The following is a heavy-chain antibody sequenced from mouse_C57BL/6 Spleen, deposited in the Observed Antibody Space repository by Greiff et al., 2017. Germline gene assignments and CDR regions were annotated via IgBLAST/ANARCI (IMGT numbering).Heavy chain of an antibody. Sequence: EVHLVESGGDLVKPGGSLKLSCAASGFTFSSYGMSWVRQTPDKRLEWVATISSGGSYTYYPDSVKGRFTISRDNAKNTLYLQMSSLKSEDTAMYYCARHHYYGSSYSYWGQGTTLTVSS. CDR1: GFTFSSYG. V-gene: IGHV5-6*01. CDR2: ISSGGSYT. D-gene: IGHD1-1*01. J-gene: IGHJ2*01. CDR3: ARHHYYGSSYSY.